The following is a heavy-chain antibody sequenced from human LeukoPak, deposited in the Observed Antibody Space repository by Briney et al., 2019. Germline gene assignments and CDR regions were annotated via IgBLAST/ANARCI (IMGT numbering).Heavy chain of an antibody. J-gene: IGHJ5*02. CDR1: GFTFSSYA. V-gene: IGHV3-23*01. D-gene: IGHD6-19*01. CDR3: AKDGPRRAGFLNWFDP. CDR2: ISGSGGST. Sequence: GGSLRLSCAASGFTFSSYAMSWVRQAPGKGLEWVSAISGSGGSTYYADSVKGRFTISRDNSKNTLYLQMNSLRAEDTAVYYCAKDGPRRAGFLNWFDPWGQGTLVTVSS.